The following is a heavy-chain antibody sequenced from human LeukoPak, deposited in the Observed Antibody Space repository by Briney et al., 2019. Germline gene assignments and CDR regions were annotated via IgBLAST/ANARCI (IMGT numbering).Heavy chain of an antibody. CDR1: GGSFSGYY. V-gene: IGHV4-34*01. CDR3: ARGYCSSTSCYRYYGMDV. D-gene: IGHD2-2*01. J-gene: IGHJ6*02. Sequence: SETLSLTCAVYGGSFSGYYWSWIRQPPGKGLEWIGEINHSGSTNYNPSLKSRVTISVDTSKNQFSLKLSSVTAADTAVYYCARGYCSSTSCYRYYGMDVWGQGTTVTVSS. CDR2: INHSGST.